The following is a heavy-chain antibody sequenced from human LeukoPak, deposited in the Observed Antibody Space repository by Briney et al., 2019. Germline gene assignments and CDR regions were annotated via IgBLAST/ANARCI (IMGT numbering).Heavy chain of an antibody. CDR1: GFTFSSYE. Sequence: GGSLRLSCAASGFTFSSYEMNWVRQAPGKGLERVSYISTSGNTIYYADSVKGRFTISRDNAKSSLYLQMNSLRAEDTAVYYCAREFEGTPMAPQYYYYGMDVWGQGTTVTVSS. D-gene: IGHD5-18*01. CDR2: ISTSGNTI. CDR3: AREFEGTPMAPQYYYYGMDV. V-gene: IGHV3-48*03. J-gene: IGHJ6*02.